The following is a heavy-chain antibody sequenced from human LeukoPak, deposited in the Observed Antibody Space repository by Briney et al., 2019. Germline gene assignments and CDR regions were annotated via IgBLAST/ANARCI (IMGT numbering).Heavy chain of an antibody. CDR1: GYSISSGYY. CDR3: ARVGPRGSYGFDY. Sequence: SETLSLTCGVSGYSISSGYYWGWIRQPPGKGLEWIGSIYHSGSTYYSPSLKSRVTISVDTSKNQFSLKLSSVTAADTAVYYCARVGPRGSYGFDYWGQGTLVTVSS. V-gene: IGHV4-38-2*01. CDR2: IYHSGST. J-gene: IGHJ4*02. D-gene: IGHD5-18*01.